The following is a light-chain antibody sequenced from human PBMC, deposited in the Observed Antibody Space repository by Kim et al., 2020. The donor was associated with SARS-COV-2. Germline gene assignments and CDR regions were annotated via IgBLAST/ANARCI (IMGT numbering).Light chain of an antibody. Sequence: SVGDRVAITCRSCRSFDTWFAWCQQRRGKAPKLLIYQAYTLESGVPSRFSGSGSVTEFTLTISSLQPDDFATYFCQQYNTYSGTFGQGTKVDIK. CDR3: QQYNTYSGT. CDR2: QAY. CDR1: RSFDTW. V-gene: IGKV1-5*03. J-gene: IGKJ1*01.